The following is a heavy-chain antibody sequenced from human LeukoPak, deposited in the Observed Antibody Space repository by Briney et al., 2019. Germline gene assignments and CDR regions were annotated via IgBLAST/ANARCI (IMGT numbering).Heavy chain of an antibody. D-gene: IGHD2-15*01. CDR1: GFTFSSYA. Sequence: GASLRLSCAASGFTFSSYAMSWVRQAPGKGLEWVSAISGSGGSTYYADSVKGRFTISRDNSKNTLYLQMNSLRAEDTAVYYCAKDFGRRYCSGGSCQDDCWGQGTLVTVSS. J-gene: IGHJ4*02. CDR2: ISGSGGST. CDR3: AKDFGRRYCSGGSCQDDC. V-gene: IGHV3-23*01.